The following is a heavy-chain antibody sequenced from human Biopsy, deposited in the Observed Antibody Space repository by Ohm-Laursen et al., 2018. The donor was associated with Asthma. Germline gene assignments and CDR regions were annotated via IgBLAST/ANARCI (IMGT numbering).Heavy chain of an antibody. CDR3: AKTLHHTSGQEVGGMDV. D-gene: IGHD2-2*01. J-gene: IGHJ6*02. CDR1: GVTFRTYS. V-gene: IGHV3-21*01. CDR2: ISSSSSYI. Sequence: GSLRLSCAASGVTFRTYSMSWVRQAPGKGLAWVSSISSSSSYIYYADSVKGRFSISRDNAENSLYLQMNSLRTEDTGVYYCAKTLHHTSGQEVGGMDVWGQGTTVTVSS.